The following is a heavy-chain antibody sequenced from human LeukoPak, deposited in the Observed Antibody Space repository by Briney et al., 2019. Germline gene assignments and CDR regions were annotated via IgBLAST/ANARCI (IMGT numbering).Heavy chain of an antibody. CDR3: AREVPGYSSGWYTYYYFYMDV. V-gene: IGHV1-8*03. Sequence: ASVKVSCEASGYTFTSYDINWVRQATGQGLEWMGWMNPNSGNTGYAQKFQGRVTITRNTSISTAYKELSSLRSEDTAVYYCAREVPGYSSGWYTYYYFYMDVWGKGTTVTVSS. CDR2: MNPNSGNT. D-gene: IGHD6-19*01. CDR1: GYTFTSYD. J-gene: IGHJ6*03.